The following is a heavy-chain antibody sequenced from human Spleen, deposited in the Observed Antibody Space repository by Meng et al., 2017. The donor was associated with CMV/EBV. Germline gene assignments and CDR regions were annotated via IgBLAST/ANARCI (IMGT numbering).Heavy chain of an antibody. CDR1: RYTFTGYY. J-gene: IGHJ4*02. V-gene: IGHV1-2*02. CDR2: INPNSGGT. D-gene: IGHD3-16*02. CDR3: ASAPMEELSLFDY. Sequence: QGELVDSGAEVNKPGASVKVSCKASRYTFTGYYMHWVRQAPGQGLEWMGWINPNSGGTNYAQKFQGRVTMTRDTSISTAYMELSRLRSDDTAVYYCASAPMEELSLFDYWGQGTLVTVSS.